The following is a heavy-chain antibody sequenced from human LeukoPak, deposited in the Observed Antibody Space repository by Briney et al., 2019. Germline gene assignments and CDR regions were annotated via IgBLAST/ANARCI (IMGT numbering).Heavy chain of an antibody. Sequence: NPSETLSLTCTVSGGSISNYYWSWIRQPAGKGLEWIGRIYTSGSTTYNSSLKSRVTMSVDTSKNQFSLKLISVTAADTAVYYCASGGLRYSGTYWGQGTLVTVSS. CDR1: GGSISNYY. V-gene: IGHV4-4*07. CDR3: ASGGLRYSGTY. D-gene: IGHD1-26*01. J-gene: IGHJ4*02. CDR2: IYTSGST.